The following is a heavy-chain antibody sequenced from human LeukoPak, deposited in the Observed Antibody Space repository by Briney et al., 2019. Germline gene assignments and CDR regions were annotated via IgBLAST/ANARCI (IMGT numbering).Heavy chain of an antibody. V-gene: IGHV4-39*01. J-gene: IGHJ4*02. CDR1: GGSISSSSYY. D-gene: IGHD6-13*01. Sequence: SETLSLTCTVSGGSISSSSYYWGWIRQPPGKGLEWIGSIYYSGSTYYNPSLKSRVTISVDTSKNQFSLKLSSVTAAGTAVYYCARPPPGIAAAGYFDYWGQGTLVTVSS. CDR2: IYYSGST. CDR3: ARPPPGIAAAGYFDY.